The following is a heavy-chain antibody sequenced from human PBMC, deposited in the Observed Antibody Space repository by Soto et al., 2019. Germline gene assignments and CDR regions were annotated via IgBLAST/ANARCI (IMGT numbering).Heavy chain of an antibody. J-gene: IGHJ6*02. CDR1: GFTFTSSA. Sequence: ASVKVSCKASGFTFTSSAMQWVRQARGQRLEWIGWIVVGSGNTNYAQKFQERVTITRDMSTSTAYMELSSLRSEDTAVYYFASLYYYGSGSQAGDYYYGMDVWGQGTTVTVSS. CDR2: IVVGSGNT. V-gene: IGHV1-58*02. D-gene: IGHD3-10*01. CDR3: ASLYYYGSGSQAGDYYYGMDV.